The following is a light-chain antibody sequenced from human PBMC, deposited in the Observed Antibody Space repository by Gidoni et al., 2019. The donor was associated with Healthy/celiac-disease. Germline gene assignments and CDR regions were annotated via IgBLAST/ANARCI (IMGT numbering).Light chain of an antibody. J-gene: IGKJ4*01. CDR1: QSVSNY. Sequence: ETVLTQSPATLSLSPGERATLPCRASQSVSNYLAWYQQKPGQAPRLLIYDASNRATGIPARFSGSGSGTDFTLTISSLEPEDFAVYYCQQRSNWPRLTFGGGTKVEIK. CDR3: QQRSNWPRLT. CDR2: DAS. V-gene: IGKV3-11*01.